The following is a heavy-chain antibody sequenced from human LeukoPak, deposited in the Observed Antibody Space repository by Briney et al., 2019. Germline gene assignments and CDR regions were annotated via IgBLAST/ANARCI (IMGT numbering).Heavy chain of an antibody. CDR2: IYTSGST. V-gene: IGHV4-4*07. CDR1: GGSISSYY. CDR3: ARDLYSSSWYGTFDY. D-gene: IGHD6-13*01. J-gene: IGHJ4*02. Sequence: SETLSLTCTVSGGSISSYYWSWIRQPAGEGLEWIGHIYTSGSTNYNPSLKSRVTMSVDTSTNQFSLKLSSVTAADTAIYYCARDLYSSSWYGTFDYWGQGTLVTVSS.